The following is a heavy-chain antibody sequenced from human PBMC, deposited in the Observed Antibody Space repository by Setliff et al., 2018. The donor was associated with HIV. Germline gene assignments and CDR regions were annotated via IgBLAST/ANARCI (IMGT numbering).Heavy chain of an antibody. CDR2: IYTNGYT. V-gene: IGHV4-61*09. Sequence: SETLSLTCSVSGGSISSGSDYWTWIRQPAGKGPEWIGHIYTNGYTNYNPSLKSRVTISVDTSKNQFSLKLTSVTAADTAVYYCARAPPGIQNDAFDVWGQGTMVTVSS. J-gene: IGHJ3*01. CDR3: ARAPPGIQNDAFDV. CDR1: GGSISSGSDY.